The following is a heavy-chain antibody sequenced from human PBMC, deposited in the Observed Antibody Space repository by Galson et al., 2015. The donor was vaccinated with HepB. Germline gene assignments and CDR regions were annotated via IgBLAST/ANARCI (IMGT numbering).Heavy chain of an antibody. CDR2: ISSNGGST. D-gene: IGHD6-13*01. CDR3: VKDLAAADGLFDY. CDR1: GFTFSSYA. V-gene: IGHV3-64D*06. Sequence: SLRLSCAASGFTFSSYAMHWVRQAPGKGLEYVSAISSNGGSTYYADSVKGRFTISRDNSKNTLYLQMSSLRAEDTAVYYCVKDLAAADGLFDYWGQGTLVTVSS. J-gene: IGHJ4*02.